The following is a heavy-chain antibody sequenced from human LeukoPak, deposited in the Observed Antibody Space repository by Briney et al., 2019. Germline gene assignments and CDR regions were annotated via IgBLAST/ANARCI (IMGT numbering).Heavy chain of an antibody. CDR1: AYSISSAYY. Sequence: KPSETLSLTCTVSAYSISSAYYWGWIRQPPGKGLEWIGSIYHSGSTYYNPSLKSRVTISVDTSKNQFSLKLSSVTAADTAVYYCARGYNYYDSSGYFISGFDYWGQGTLVTVSS. D-gene: IGHD3-22*01. V-gene: IGHV4-38-2*02. J-gene: IGHJ4*02. CDR2: IYHSGST. CDR3: ARGYNYYDSSGYFISGFDY.